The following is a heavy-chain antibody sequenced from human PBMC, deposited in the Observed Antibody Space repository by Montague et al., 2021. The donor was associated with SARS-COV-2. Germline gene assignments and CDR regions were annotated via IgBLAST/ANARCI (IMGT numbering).Heavy chain of an antibody. J-gene: IGHJ4*02. V-gene: IGHV6-1*01. CDR3: ARIGGWSGGF. Sequence: CAISGDSVSSNSATWNWVRQSPSRGLEWLGRTYYRSKWYNDYAVSVRGRVTINPDTSKNQFSLKLNSVTAADTAVYYCARIGGWSGGFWGQGTLVTVSS. CDR1: GDSVSSNSAT. D-gene: IGHD2-8*02. CDR2: TYYRSKWYN.